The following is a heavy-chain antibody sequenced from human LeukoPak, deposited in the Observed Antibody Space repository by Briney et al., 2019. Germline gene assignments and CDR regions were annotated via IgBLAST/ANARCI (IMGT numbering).Heavy chain of an antibody. Sequence: LSLTCTVSGGFIKSSHYYWDWVRQAPGKGLEWVSYISSSGSTIYYADSVKGRFTISRDNAKNSLYLQMNSLRAEDTAVYYCAELGITMIGGVWGKGTTVTISS. CDR2: ISSSGSTI. J-gene: IGHJ6*04. D-gene: IGHD3-10*02. V-gene: IGHV3-48*03. CDR1: GGFIKSSHY. CDR3: AELGITMIGGV.